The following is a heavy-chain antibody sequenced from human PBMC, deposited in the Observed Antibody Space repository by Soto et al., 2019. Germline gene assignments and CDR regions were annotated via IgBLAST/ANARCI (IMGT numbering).Heavy chain of an antibody. J-gene: IGHJ4*02. CDR3: ERGYYYDSIGYYLDH. CDR2: IKPGTGDT. Sequence: ASVNVSFKASGYSFTSHVIHWVRQAPGERLEWMGWIKPGTGDTKYLQKLQGRVTISRDTSANIVYMELSSLRSEDTAVYYCERGYYYDSIGYYLDHWGKRTLVTVSS. V-gene: IGHV1-3*01. D-gene: IGHD3-22*01. CDR1: GYSFTSHV.